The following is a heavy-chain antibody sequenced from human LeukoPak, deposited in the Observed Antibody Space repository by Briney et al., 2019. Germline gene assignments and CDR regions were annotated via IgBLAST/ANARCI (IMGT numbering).Heavy chain of an antibody. Sequence: SETLSLTCTVSGDSLSSGSSYWSWIRQPAGRGLEWIGRVYTNGGTDYNPSLKSRVTISVDTSKNQFSLKLSSVAAADTAVYYCANDRGDGHNSGYFVYWGQGNLVTVSS. CDR2: VYTNGGT. CDR3: ANDRGDGHNSGYFVY. V-gene: IGHV4-61*02. CDR1: GDSLSSGSSY. D-gene: IGHD5-24*01. J-gene: IGHJ4*02.